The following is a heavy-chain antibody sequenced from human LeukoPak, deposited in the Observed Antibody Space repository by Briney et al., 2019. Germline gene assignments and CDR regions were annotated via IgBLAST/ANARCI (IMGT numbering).Heavy chain of an antibody. D-gene: IGHD3-10*01. Sequence: PGGSLRLSCAASGFSFGKYSMTWVRQAPGKGLEWVASISSSSAYIHYGDLVKGRFTISRDNAKSLMFLQMNSLRVDDTAVYYCGRLWFGELYVPFDYWGQGSLVTVSS. J-gene: IGHJ4*02. CDR2: ISSSSAYI. V-gene: IGHV3-21*01. CDR3: GRLWFGELYVPFDY. CDR1: GFSFGKYS.